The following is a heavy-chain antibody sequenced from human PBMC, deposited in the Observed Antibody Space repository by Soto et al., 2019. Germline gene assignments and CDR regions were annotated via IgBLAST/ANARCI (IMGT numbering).Heavy chain of an antibody. J-gene: IGHJ4*02. D-gene: IGHD6-19*01. CDR1: GFTFSSYA. V-gene: IGHV3-23*01. CDR3: ARDVSDDNGWYQDYFDY. CDR2: VSGSGDST. Sequence: EVQLLESGGGLVQPGGSPRLSCAASGFTFSSYAMGWVRQAPGKGLEWVSAVSGSGDSTYYADSVKGRFTISRDNSENTLYLQINSLGVSDTDVYECARDVSDDNGWYQDYFDYWGQGTLVTVSS.